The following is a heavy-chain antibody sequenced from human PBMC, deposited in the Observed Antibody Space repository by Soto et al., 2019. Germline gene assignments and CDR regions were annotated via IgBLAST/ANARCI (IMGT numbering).Heavy chain of an antibody. V-gene: IGHV1-8*01. CDR1: VYTFITFD. Sequence: ASVKGACKGAVYTFITFDINWLRQATGQGLEWMGWMNTCNGNAGYARKFQGRVTMTKNTSTSSAYMELGSLTSDDSAVYFCARRKERSGPNDFDSWGQGTMVTVSS. CDR3: ARRKERSGPNDFDS. J-gene: IGHJ4*03. CDR2: MNTCNGNA.